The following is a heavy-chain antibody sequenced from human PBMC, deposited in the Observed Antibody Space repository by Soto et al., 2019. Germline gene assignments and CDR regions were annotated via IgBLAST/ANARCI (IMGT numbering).Heavy chain of an antibody. V-gene: IGHV1-8*01. CDR3: ARQVVDVDETTSLHLDP. CDR2: MNTNTNSS. D-gene: IGHD1-7*01. J-gene: IGHJ5*02. CDR1: GFTFTSHD. Sequence: GASVKVSCKTSGFTFTSHDIHWVRQATGQGLEWMGWMNTNTNSSDCAQRFQDRVTLTWNTSISTAYMEMRRLTFDDTAVYFCARQVVDVDETTSLHLDPRGPGTQFTVSS.